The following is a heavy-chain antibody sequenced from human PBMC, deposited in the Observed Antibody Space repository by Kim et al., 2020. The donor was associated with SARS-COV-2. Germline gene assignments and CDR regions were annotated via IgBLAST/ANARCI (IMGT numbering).Heavy chain of an antibody. CDR3: ARERGGYYFDY. J-gene: IGHJ4*01. CDR2: ISNNGGDT. CDR1: GFTFNIFF. D-gene: IGHD3-16*01. V-gene: IGHV3-64*01. Sequence: GGSLRLSCAASGFTFNIFFMHWVRQAPGKGLEYVSFISNNGGDTNYANSVKGRFTISRDNSRNTLFLQMGDLRADDMAVYYCARERGGYYFDYWGHGTLV.